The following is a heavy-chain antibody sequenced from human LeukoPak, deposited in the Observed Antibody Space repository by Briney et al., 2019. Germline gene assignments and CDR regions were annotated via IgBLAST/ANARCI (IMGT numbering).Heavy chain of an antibody. CDR2: INPNSGGT. D-gene: IGHD3-22*01. CDR3: ARGYYYDSSGYAVPGNWFDP. V-gene: IGHV1-2*02. CDR1: GYTFTGYY. Sequence: ASVKVSCKASGYTFTGYYMHWVRQAPGQGLEWMGWINPNSGGTNYAQKFQGRVTMTRDTSISTAYMELSRLRSDDTAVYYCARGYYYDSSGYAVPGNWFDPWGQGTLVTVSS. J-gene: IGHJ5*02.